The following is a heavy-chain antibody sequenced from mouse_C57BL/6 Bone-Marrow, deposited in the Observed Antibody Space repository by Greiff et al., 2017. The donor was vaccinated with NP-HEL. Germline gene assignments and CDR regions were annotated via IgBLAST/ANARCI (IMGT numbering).Heavy chain of an antibody. Sequence: FTVYYMRWVRQPPGKALEWLGFIRNKANGYTTEYSASVKGRFTISRDNSQSILYLQMNALRAEDSATYYCARSRTTYREYFDVWGTGTTVTVSS. D-gene: IGHD5-5*01. V-gene: IGHV7-3*01. J-gene: IGHJ1*03. CDR2: IRNKANGYTT. CDR3: ARSRTTYREYFDV. CDR1: FTVYY.